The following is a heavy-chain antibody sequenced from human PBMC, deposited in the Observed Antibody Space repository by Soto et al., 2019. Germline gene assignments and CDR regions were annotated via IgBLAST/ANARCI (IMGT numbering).Heavy chain of an antibody. CDR1: GYTFTSYG. D-gene: IGHD1-26*01. CDR2: SSASNGNR. V-gene: IGHV1-18*01. Sequence: QIQLVQSGAEVKKPGASVKVSCKASGYTFTSYGISWVRQAPGQGLEWMGWSSASNGNRNYAQKVQGRVTMTTETTTNTAYMELRSLRSDDTAAYYCARDQVGATGDYWGQGTLVTVSS. CDR3: ARDQVGATGDY. J-gene: IGHJ4*02.